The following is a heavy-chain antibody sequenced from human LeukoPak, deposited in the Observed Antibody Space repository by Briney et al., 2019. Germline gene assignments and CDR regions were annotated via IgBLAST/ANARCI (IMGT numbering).Heavy chain of an antibody. Sequence: SETLSLTCAVSGGSFSGYYWSWIRQPPGKGLEWIGEINHSGSTNYNPSLKSRVTISVDTSKNQFSLKLSSVTAADTAVYYCARLLSTIAGRPGYYYMDVWGKGTTVTVAS. CDR1: GGSFSGYY. CDR3: ARLLSTIAGRPGYYYMDV. J-gene: IGHJ6*03. CDR2: INHSGST. D-gene: IGHD6-6*01. V-gene: IGHV4-34*01.